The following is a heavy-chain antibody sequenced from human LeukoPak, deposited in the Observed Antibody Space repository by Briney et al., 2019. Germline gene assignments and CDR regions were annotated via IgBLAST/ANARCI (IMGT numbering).Heavy chain of an antibody. CDR2: LRYDGSNK. Sequence: GGSLRLSCAASGFTFSSYGMHWVRQAPGKGLEWVAFLRYDGSNKYYADSVKGRFTISRDNSKNTLYLQMNSLRAEDTAVYYCTRVNTYYYNTYYYYGMDVWGQGTTVTVSS. CDR3: TRVNTYYYNTYYYYGMDV. V-gene: IGHV3-30*02. J-gene: IGHJ6*02. D-gene: IGHD3-22*01. CDR1: GFTFSSYG.